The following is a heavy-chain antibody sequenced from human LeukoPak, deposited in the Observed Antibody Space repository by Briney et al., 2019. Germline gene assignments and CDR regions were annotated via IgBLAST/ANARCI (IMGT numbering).Heavy chain of an antibody. V-gene: IGHV4-30-2*01. CDR2: IYHSGST. CDR3: ASGRRSGSYSPFDY. CDR1: GGSISSGGYY. D-gene: IGHD1-26*01. J-gene: IGHJ4*02. Sequence: TLSLTCTVSGGSISSGGYYWSWIRQPPGKGLEWIGYIYHSGSTYYNPSLKSRVTISVDKSKNQFSLNLSSVSAADTAVYYCASGRRSGSYSPFDYWGQGTLVTVSS.